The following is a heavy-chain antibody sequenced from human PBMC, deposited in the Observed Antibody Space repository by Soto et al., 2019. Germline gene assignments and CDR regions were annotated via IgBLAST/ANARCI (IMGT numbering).Heavy chain of an antibody. CDR3: ARDPAKMAAAAPPWFDP. D-gene: IGHD6-13*01. CDR1: GFTFSSYS. V-gene: IGHV3-21*01. CDR2: ISSSSSYI. Sequence: GGSLRLSCAASGFTFSSYSMNWVRQAPGKGLEWVSSISSSSSYIYYADSVKGRFTISRDNAKNSLYLQMNSLRAEDTAVYYCARDPAKMAAAAPPWFDPWGQGTLVTVSS. J-gene: IGHJ5*02.